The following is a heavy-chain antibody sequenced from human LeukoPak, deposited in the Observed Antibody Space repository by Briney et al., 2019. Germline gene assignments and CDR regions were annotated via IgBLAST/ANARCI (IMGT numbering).Heavy chain of an antibody. Sequence: ASVKVSCKASGYTFTGYYMHWVRQAPGQGLEWMGRINPNSGGTNYAQKFQGRVTMTRDTSTSTVYMELSSLRSEDTAVYYCARHPPYYDILTGYYSVEDWFDPWGQGTLVTVSS. V-gene: IGHV1-2*06. CDR3: ARHPPYYDILTGYYSVEDWFDP. J-gene: IGHJ5*02. CDR1: GYTFTGYY. D-gene: IGHD3-9*01. CDR2: INPNSGGT.